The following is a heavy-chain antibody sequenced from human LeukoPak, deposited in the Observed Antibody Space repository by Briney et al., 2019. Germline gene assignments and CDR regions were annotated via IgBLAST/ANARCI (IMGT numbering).Heavy chain of an antibody. CDR3: ARDKKRGYYYDSSGYSFLE. V-gene: IGHV1-69*05. CDR2: IIPIFGTA. CDR1: GGTSSSYA. J-gene: IGHJ4*02. Sequence: SVKVSCKASGGTSSSYAISWVRQAPGQGLEWMGRIIPIFGTANYAQKFQGRVTITTDESTSTAYMELSSLRSEDTAVYYCARDKKRGYYYDSSGYSFLEWGQGTLVTVSS. D-gene: IGHD3-22*01.